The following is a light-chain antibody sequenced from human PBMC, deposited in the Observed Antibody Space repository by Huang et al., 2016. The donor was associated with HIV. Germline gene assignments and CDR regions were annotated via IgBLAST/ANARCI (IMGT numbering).Light chain of an antibody. CDR2: WAS. V-gene: IGKV4-1*01. Sequence: DIVLTQSPDSLSVSLGERATIDCKSSQSVLYKSNNKKYLAWYQQKPGQSPRLLIYWASTRESGVPDRFSGSGSGANFTLTITSLQAEDVAVYYCQQYYDSLWTFGQGTRVEI. J-gene: IGKJ1*01. CDR1: QSVLYKSNNKKY. CDR3: QQYYDSLWT.